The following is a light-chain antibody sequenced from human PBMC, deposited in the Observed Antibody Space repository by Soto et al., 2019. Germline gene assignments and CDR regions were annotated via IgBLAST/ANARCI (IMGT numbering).Light chain of an antibody. CDR2: EVS. V-gene: IGLV2-14*02. CDR3: SSFTTSSTYV. J-gene: IGLJ1*01. Sequence: QSVLTQPASVSGSPGQSITISCTGTSSDVGSYNLVSWYQHHPGKAPKLMIYEVSKRPSGVSNRFSGSKSGNTASLTISGLQAEDEADYYCSSFTTSSTYVFGPGTKLTVL. CDR1: SSDVGSYNL.